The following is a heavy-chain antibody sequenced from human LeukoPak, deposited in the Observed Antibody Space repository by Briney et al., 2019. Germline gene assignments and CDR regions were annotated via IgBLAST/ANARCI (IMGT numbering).Heavy chain of an antibody. V-gene: IGHV3-74*01. CDR1: GFTFNSYR. CDR3: ARDPLTNDAFEI. Sequence: PGGSLRLSCAASGFTFNSYRMHWVRQAPGKGLVWVSRINSDGSGTSDADFVKGRFTISRDNSKNTLYLQMNSLRAEDTAMYYCARDPLTNDAFEIWGQGTMVTVSS. D-gene: IGHD2-8*01. CDR2: INSDGSGT. J-gene: IGHJ3*02.